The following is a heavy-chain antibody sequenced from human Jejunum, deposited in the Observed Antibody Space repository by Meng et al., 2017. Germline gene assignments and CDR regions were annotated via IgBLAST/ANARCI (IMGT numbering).Heavy chain of an antibody. V-gene: IGHV3-7*01. CDR3: EARPPHSDYFGVFDY. CDR1: GFTLSSHW. J-gene: IGHJ4*02. CDR2: IKQDGSEQ. D-gene: IGHD4-11*01. Sequence: GESPKIPCPGSGFTLSSHWMSWVRQAPGTGLEWVANIKQDGSEQYYMDSVRGRLTISRDNTKNSLYLQMDNLRAEDTALYYCEARPPHSDYFGVFDYWGQGALVTVSS.